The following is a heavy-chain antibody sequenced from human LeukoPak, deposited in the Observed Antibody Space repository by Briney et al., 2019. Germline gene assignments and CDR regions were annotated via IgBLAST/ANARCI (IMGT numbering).Heavy chain of an antibody. J-gene: IGHJ4*02. V-gene: IGHV5-51*01. CDR1: VFSFSNYW. Sequence: GESLKISCKASVFSFSNYWIAWVRQKPGEGLEWVGNIYPGDSDTRYNPSFQGQVTISADKSIKTAYLQWSSLKASDTAIYYCARRGGGNTGGFYFDYWGQGSLVTVSS. CDR3: ARRGGGNTGGFYFDY. D-gene: IGHD5-18*01. CDR2: IYPGDSDT.